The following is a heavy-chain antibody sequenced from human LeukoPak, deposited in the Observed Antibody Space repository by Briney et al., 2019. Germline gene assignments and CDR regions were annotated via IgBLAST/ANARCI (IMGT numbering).Heavy chain of an antibody. CDR1: GGSFSGYY. Sequence: SETLSLTCAVYGGSFSGYYWSWIRQPPGKGLEWIGEINHSGSTNYNPSLKSRVTISVDTSKNQFSLKLSSVTAADTAVYYCARGLRIAAAGNNWFDPWGQGTLSPSPQ. J-gene: IGHJ5*02. V-gene: IGHV4-34*01. CDR2: INHSGST. D-gene: IGHD6-13*01. CDR3: ARGLRIAAAGNNWFDP.